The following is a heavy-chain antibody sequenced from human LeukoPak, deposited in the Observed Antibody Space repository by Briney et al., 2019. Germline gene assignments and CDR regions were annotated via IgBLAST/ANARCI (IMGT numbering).Heavy chain of an antibody. Sequence: GGSLRLSCAASGFTFSNYGMHWVRQDPGKGLEWVAVVAHDGSVAYYADWVKGRLTISRDNSKNTLYLQMNNLRAEDTAVYYCARVQLRYFDSSDPYDYWGQGTLVTVSS. CDR2: VAHDGSVA. CDR1: GFTFSNYG. CDR3: ARVQLRYFDSSDPYDY. D-gene: IGHD3-9*01. J-gene: IGHJ4*02. V-gene: IGHV3-30*03.